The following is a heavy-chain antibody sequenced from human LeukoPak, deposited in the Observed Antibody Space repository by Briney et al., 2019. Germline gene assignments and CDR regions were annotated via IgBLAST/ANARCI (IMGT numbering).Heavy chain of an antibody. V-gene: IGHV3-74*01. J-gene: IGHJ4*02. CDR1: GFTFSSYW. Sequence: GGSLRLSCAASGFTFSSYWMHWVRQAPGKGLMWVSRINSDGSSTSYADSVKGRFTISRDNAKNTLYLQMNSLRAEDTAVYYCARSWRAVAGETQFDYWGQGTLVTVSS. CDR3: ARSWRAVAGETQFDY. D-gene: IGHD6-19*01. CDR2: INSDGSST.